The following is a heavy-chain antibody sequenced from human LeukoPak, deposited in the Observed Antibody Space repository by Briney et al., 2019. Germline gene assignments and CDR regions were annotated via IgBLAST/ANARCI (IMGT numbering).Heavy chain of an antibody. CDR1: GGSFSGYY. Sequence: SETLSLTCAVYGGSFSGYYWSWIRQPPGKGLEWIGEINHSGGTNYNPSLKSRVTISVDTSKNQFSLKLSSVTAADTAVYYCARGGAEYSTRYHYMDVWGKGTTVTVSS. D-gene: IGHD6-6*01. CDR3: ARGGAEYSTRYHYMDV. CDR2: INHSGGT. J-gene: IGHJ6*03. V-gene: IGHV4-34*01.